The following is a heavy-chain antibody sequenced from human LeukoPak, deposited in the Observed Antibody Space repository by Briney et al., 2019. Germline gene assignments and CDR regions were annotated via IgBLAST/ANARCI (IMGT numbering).Heavy chain of an antibody. V-gene: IGHV3-23*01. J-gene: IGHJ4*02. CDR2: MSGSGGMT. CDR3: AKGAMPYYDGSGYNYFDY. D-gene: IGHD3-22*01. Sequence: GGSLRLSCAVSGFTFSAYAMSGVRQAPGKGLEWVSAMSGSGGMTYYADSVKGRFSISRDNSKNTLHLQMNSLRAEDTAVYYCAKGAMPYYDGSGYNYFDYWGQGTPLTVSS. CDR1: GFTFSAYA.